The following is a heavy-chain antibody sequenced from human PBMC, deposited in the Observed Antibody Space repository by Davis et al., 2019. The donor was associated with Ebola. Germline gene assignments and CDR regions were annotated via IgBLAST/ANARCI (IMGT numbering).Heavy chain of an antibody. CDR1: GGSISTYY. CDR3: ARDRYSTVTTFYGLDV. V-gene: IGHV4-59*01. CDR2: IYYSGST. J-gene: IGHJ6*02. D-gene: IGHD4-17*01. Sequence: MPGGSLRLSCTVSGGSISTYYWSWIRQPPGKGLEWIGYIYYSGSTNYNPSLKSRVTISVDTSKNQFSLKLNSVTAADTAVYYCARDRYSTVTTFYGLDVWGQGTTVTVSS.